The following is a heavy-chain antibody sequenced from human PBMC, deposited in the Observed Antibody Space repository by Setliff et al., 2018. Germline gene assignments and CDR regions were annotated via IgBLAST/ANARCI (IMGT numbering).Heavy chain of an antibody. Sequence: AASVKVSCKSSGFTFTDYGITWVRQVPGQGLEWMGWINNYNFNTQYAQKFQGRVTVTTDTSTTTAYMKLRSLRADDTAVYYCARINFYVSSGYYYAPELWGQGTTVTVSS. CDR2: INNYNFNT. V-gene: IGHV1-18*01. CDR3: ARINFYVSSGYYYAPEL. D-gene: IGHD3-22*01. J-gene: IGHJ4*02. CDR1: GFTFTDYG.